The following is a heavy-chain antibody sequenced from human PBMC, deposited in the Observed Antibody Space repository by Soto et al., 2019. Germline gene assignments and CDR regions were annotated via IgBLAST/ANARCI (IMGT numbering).Heavy chain of an antibody. Sequence: VASVKVSCKASGGTFSSYAISWVRQAPGQGLEWMGGIIPIFGTANYAQKFQGRVTITADESTSTAYMELSSLRSEDTAVYYCARDPSIAAAGTGYYYYYGMDVWGQGTTVTVSS. CDR1: GGTFSSYA. CDR3: ARDPSIAAAGTGYYYYYGMDV. V-gene: IGHV1-69*13. D-gene: IGHD6-13*01. J-gene: IGHJ6*02. CDR2: IIPIFGTA.